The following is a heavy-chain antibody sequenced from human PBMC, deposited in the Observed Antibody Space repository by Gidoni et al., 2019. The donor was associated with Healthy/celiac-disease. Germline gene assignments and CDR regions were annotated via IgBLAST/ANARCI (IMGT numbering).Heavy chain of an antibody. Sequence: QVQLVESGGGVVQPGRSLRLSCAASGFTFSSYGMHWVRQAPGKGLEWVAVIWYDGSNKYYADSVKGRFTISRDNSKNTLYLQMNSLRAEDTAVYYCARDGWDSSSWRSSHFDYWGQGTLVTVSS. CDR3: ARDGWDSSSWRSSHFDY. CDR1: GFTFSSYG. D-gene: IGHD6-13*01. J-gene: IGHJ4*02. CDR2: IWYDGSNK. V-gene: IGHV3-33*01.